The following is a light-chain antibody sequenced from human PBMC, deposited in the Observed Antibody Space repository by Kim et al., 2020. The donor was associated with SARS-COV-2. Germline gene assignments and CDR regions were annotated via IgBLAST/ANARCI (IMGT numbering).Light chain of an antibody. J-gene: IGKJ4*01. CDR2: GAS. CDR1: QSISSN. Sequence: SVSPGERATLSCRASQSISSNLAWYQQKPGKAPKLLIYGASTRASGVPARFSGSGSGTEFTLTVSSLQSEDFAVYYCQQYNSWCTFGEGTKVDIK. V-gene: IGKV3-15*01. CDR3: QQYNSWCT.